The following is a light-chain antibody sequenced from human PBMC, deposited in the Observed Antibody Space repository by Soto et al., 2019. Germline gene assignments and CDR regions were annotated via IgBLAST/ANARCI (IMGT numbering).Light chain of an antibody. J-gene: IGKJ1*01. Sequence: EIVLTQSPGTLSLSPGERATLSCRASQTVRINYLAWYQQRPGQAPRLLIYGASSRATGIPDRFSGSGSGTDFTLTISRLEPDDFAVYYCQQYGTSPGTFGQGTKV. V-gene: IGKV3-20*01. CDR1: QTVRINY. CDR3: QQYGTSPGT. CDR2: GAS.